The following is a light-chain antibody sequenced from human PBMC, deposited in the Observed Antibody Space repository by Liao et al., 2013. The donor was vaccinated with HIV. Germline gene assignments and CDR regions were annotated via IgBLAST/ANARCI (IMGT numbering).Light chain of an antibody. CDR1: NIGGKS. CDR2: YDS. CDR3: QAWDSSTAV. J-gene: IGLJ3*02. Sequence: SYELTQPPSVSVAPGKTARMTCGGNNIGGKSVHWYQQQPGQAPVLVISYDSERPSGIPERFSGSNSGNTATLTISGTQAMDEADYYCQAWDSSTAVFGGGTKLTVL. V-gene: IGLV3-21*01.